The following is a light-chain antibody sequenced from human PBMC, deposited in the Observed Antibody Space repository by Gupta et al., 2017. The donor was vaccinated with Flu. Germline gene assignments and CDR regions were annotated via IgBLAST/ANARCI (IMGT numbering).Light chain of an antibody. Sequence: YVLTQPPSVSVAPGQTARITCGGNNIRSKSVHWYQQKPGQAPIVVVYDDSDRPSGIPERFSGSNSGDTATLTISRVEAGDDADYHCQVWDSSRGVFGGGTKLTVL. CDR1: NIRSKS. CDR3: QVWDSSRGV. J-gene: IGLJ3*02. V-gene: IGLV3-21*02. CDR2: DDS.